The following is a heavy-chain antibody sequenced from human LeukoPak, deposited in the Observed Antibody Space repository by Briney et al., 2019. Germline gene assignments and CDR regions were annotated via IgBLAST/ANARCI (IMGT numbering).Heavy chain of an antibody. J-gene: IGHJ4*02. CDR2: IYYSGST. CDR1: GGSISSYY. CDR3: ARGDNYYDSSGYYAY. Sequence: SETLSLTCTVSGGSISSYYWSWIRQPPGKGQEWIGYIYYSGSTNYNPSLKSRVTISVDTSKNQFSLKLSSVTAADTAVYYCARGDNYYDSSGYYAYWGQGTLVTVSS. D-gene: IGHD3-22*01. V-gene: IGHV4-59*01.